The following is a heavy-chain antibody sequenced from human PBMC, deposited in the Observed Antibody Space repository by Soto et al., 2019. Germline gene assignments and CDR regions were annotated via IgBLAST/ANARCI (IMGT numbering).Heavy chain of an antibody. CDR3: ARPLTSQGAFDI. V-gene: IGHV5-51*01. D-gene: IGHD3-3*01. Sequence: GESLNLSCKGSGYSFTRYLIGWVRQMPGKGLEWMGIIYPGDSDTRYSPSFQGQVTISADKSISTAYLQWSSLKASDTAMYYCARPLTSQGAFDIWGQGTMVTVSS. CDR2: IYPGDSDT. J-gene: IGHJ3*02. CDR1: GYSFTRYL.